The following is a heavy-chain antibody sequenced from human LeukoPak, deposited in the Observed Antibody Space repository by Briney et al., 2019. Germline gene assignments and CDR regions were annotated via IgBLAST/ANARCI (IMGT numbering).Heavy chain of an antibody. CDR3: ARHDNHYDSSGYGYYYYYMDV. CDR2: IYPGDSDT. J-gene: IGHJ6*03. V-gene: IGHV5-51*01. CDR1: GYSFTSYW. Sequence: GESLKISCKGSGYSFTSYWIGWVRQMPGKGLEWMGIIYPGDSDTRYSPSFQGQVTISADKSISTAYLQWSSLKASDTAMYYCARHDNHYDSSGYGYYYYYMDVWGKGTTVTVSS. D-gene: IGHD3-22*01.